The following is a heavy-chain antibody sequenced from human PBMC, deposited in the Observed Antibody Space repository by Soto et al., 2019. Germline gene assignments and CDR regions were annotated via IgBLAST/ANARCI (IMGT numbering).Heavy chain of an antibody. V-gene: IGHV3-30-3*01. CDR3: ARVTGFYGSGEIDY. Sequence: QVQLVESGGGVVQPGRSLRLSCAASGFTFTGFAMYWVRQAPGKGLEWVAVTSFDGSNECYADFVEGRFTISRDNSKNTLYLQMNSLRPEDTAVYYCARVTGFYGSGEIDYWGQGTLVTVSS. J-gene: IGHJ4*02. CDR1: GFTFTGFA. D-gene: IGHD3-10*01. CDR2: TSFDGSNE.